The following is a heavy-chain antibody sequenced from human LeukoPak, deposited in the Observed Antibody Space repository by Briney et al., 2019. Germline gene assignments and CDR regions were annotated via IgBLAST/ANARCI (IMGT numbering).Heavy chain of an antibody. J-gene: IGHJ4*02. Sequence: GGSLRRSGAASGFTVSSNYMSWVRQAPGKGLEWVSVIYSGGSTYYADSVKGRFTISRDNSKNTLYLQMNSLRAEDTAVYYCARGYYYDSSGYLDYWGQGTLVTVSS. V-gene: IGHV3-53*01. CDR1: GFTVSSNY. CDR3: ARGYYYDSSGYLDY. CDR2: IYSGGST. D-gene: IGHD3-22*01.